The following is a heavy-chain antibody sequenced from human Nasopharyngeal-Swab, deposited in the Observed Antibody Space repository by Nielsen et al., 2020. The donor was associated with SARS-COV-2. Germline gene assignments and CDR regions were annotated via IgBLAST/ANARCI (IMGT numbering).Heavy chain of an antibody. D-gene: IGHD1-1*01. CDR3: AREVRRTYYYGMDV. V-gene: IGHV4-59*01. Sequence: SETLSLTCTVSGGSISSYYWSWIRQPPGKGLEWIGYIYYSGSTNYNPSLKSRVTISVDTSKNQFSLKLSSVTAADTAVYYCAREVRRTYYYGMDVWGQGTTVTVPS. CDR2: IYYSGST. J-gene: IGHJ6*02. CDR1: GGSISSYY.